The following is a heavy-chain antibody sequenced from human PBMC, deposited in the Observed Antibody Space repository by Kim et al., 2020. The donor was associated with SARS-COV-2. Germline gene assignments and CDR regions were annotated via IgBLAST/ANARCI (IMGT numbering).Heavy chain of an antibody. CDR1: GGSISSYY. V-gene: IGHV4-59*08. D-gene: IGHD6-13*01. J-gene: IGHJ5*02. CDR3: ARQGYSRPENWFDP. Sequence: SETLSLTCTVSGGSISSYYWSWIRQPPGKGLEWIGYIYYSGSTNYNPSLKSRVTISVDTSKNQFSLKLSSVTAADTAVYYCARQGYSRPENWFDPWGQGTLVTVSS. CDR2: IYYSGST.